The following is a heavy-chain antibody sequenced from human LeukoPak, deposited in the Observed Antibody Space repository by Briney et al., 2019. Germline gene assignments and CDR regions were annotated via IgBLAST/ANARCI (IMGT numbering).Heavy chain of an antibody. CDR2: ISSSSSYI. Sequence: GGSLRLSCAASGFTFSSYSMNWVRQAPGKGLEWVSSISSSSSYIYYADSVKGRFPISRDNAKNSLYLQMNSLRAEDTAVYYCARDLRYGSGPSHPENFDYWGQGTLVTVSS. CDR1: GFTFSSYS. V-gene: IGHV3-21*01. J-gene: IGHJ4*02. CDR3: ARDLRYGSGPSHPENFDY. D-gene: IGHD3-10*01.